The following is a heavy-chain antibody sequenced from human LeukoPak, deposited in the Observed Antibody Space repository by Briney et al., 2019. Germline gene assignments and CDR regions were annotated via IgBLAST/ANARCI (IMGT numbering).Heavy chain of an antibody. CDR2: IYHRGTT. CDR1: GYSINSGYY. J-gene: IGHJ5*01. D-gene: IGHD3-22*01. CDR3: ARIAMFYYESSGYYSDS. Sequence: SETLSLTCAVSGYSINSGYYWGWIRQPPGKGLEWIGRIYHRGTTYYNPSLKRRVSIPVDTSKNQFSLKLSSVTAADTAMYYCARIAMFYYESSGYYSDSWGQGTLVTVSS. V-gene: IGHV4-38-2*01.